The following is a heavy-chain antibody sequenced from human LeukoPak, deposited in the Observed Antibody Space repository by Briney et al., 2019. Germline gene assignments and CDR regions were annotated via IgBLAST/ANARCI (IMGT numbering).Heavy chain of an antibody. J-gene: IGHJ4*02. CDR3: AKDRGFEQQLEDY. Sequence: GGSLRLSCAASGFTFSSYAMSWVRQAPGKGLEWVSAISGSGGSTYYADSMKGRFTISRDNSKNTLYLQMNSLRAEDTAVYYCAKDRGFEQQLEDYWGQGTLVTVFS. V-gene: IGHV3-23*01. CDR1: GFTFSSYA. D-gene: IGHD6-13*01. CDR2: ISGSGGST.